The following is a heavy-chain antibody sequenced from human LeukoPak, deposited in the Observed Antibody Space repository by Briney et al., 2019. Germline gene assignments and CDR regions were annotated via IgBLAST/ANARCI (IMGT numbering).Heavy chain of an antibody. V-gene: IGHV4-31*03. CDR2: IYYSGST. CDR3: ARGVPYCSGGSCYPEPFDY. D-gene: IGHD2-15*01. CDR1: GGSISSGGYY. J-gene: IGHJ4*02. Sequence: SETLSLTCTVSGGSISSGGYYWSWVRQHPGKGLEWIGYIYYSGSTYYNPSLKSRVTISVDTSKNQFSLKLSSVTAADTAVYYCARGVPYCSGGSCYPEPFDYWGQGTLVTVSS.